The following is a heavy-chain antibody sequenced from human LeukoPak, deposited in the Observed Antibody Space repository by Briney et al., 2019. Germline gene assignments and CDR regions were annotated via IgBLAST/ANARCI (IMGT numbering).Heavy chain of an antibody. D-gene: IGHD2-2*01. V-gene: IGHV3-21*01. CDR2: ISSSISHI. CDR3: ASGYCSTTTCPPA. CDR1: GFTFSNYA. J-gene: IGHJ5*02. Sequence: RGAPRLSCAASGFTFSNYAMNWVRQAPGKGVGWVSSISSSISHIYYADSVKGRFTISRDNAKNSLYLQMNSLRAEDTAVYYCASGYCSTTTCPPAWGQGTLVTVSS.